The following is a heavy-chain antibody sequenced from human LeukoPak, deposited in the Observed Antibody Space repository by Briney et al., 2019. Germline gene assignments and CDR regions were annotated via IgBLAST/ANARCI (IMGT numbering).Heavy chain of an antibody. CDR2: ISRSGDST. CDR1: GFTQRLYV. J-gene: IGHJ4*02. V-gene: IGHV3-23*01. CDR3: ATGGGITSLDY. D-gene: IGHD1-14*01. Sequence: GGSLRLSWVASGFTQRLYVMSALRQAPGKGLEWVSAISRSGDSTFYADSVKGRFTISRDNSKNTLYLQMNSLRAEDTAVHYCATGGGITSLDYWGQGTLVTVSS.